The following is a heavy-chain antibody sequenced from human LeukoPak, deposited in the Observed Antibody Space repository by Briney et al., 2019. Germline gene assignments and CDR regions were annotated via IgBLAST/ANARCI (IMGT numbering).Heavy chain of an antibody. Sequence: GGSLRLSCAASGFSVSSNYMSWVRQAPGKGLDWVSVTYSGGTTCYADSVKDRFTVSRDNSKNTLYLQMNSLRAEDTAVYYCASDSGWYGERVTDYWGQGTLVTVSS. CDR3: ASDSGWYGERVTDY. CDR1: GFSVSSNY. V-gene: IGHV3-66*02. J-gene: IGHJ4*02. CDR2: TYSGGTT. D-gene: IGHD6-13*01.